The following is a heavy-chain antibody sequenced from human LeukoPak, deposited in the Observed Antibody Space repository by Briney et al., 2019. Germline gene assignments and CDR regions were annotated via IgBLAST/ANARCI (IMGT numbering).Heavy chain of an antibody. CDR2: ITPVLGTA. CDR1: VGTFSRYG. J-gene: IGHJ4*02. CDR3: ARAIRYSNTWEYFDY. V-gene: IGHV1-69*11. Sequence: GASVKVSCKASVGTFSRYGITWVRQAPGQGLEWVGRITPVLGTANYAQKFQDRVTITADESTSTAYMELSSLRSEDTAIYYCARAIRYSNTWEYFDYWGQGTLVTVSS. D-gene: IGHD6-13*01.